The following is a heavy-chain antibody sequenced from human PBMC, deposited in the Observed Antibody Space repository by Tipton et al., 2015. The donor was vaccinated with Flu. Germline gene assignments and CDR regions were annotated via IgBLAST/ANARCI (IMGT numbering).Heavy chain of an antibody. J-gene: IGHJ6*02. CDR2: IYYSGST. D-gene: IGHD6-6*01. V-gene: IGHV4-39*07. CDR3: AREGARRSYYYYYGMDV. Sequence: LRLSCTVSGGSISSSSYYWGWIRQPPGKGLEWIGCIYYSGSTYYNPSLKSRVTISVDTSKNQFSLKLSSVTAADTAVYYCAREGARRSYYYYYGMDVWGQGTTVTVSS. CDR1: GGSISSSSYY.